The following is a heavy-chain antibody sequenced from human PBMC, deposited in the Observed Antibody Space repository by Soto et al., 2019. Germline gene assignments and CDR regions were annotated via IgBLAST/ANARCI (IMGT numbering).Heavy chain of an antibody. J-gene: IGHJ4*02. V-gene: IGHV3-21*06. Sequence: GGSLRLSCAASGFTFTRYSMNWVRQAPGKGLEWVSSISSTTNYIYYGDSMKGRFTISRDNAKNSLYLEMNSLRAEDTAVYYCARESEDLTSNFDYRGQGTLAPASP. CDR3: ARESEDLTSNFDY. CDR2: ISSTTNYI. CDR1: GFTFTRYS.